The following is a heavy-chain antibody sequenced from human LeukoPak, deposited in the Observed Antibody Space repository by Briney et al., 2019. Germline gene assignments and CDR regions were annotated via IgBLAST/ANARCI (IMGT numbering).Heavy chain of an antibody. J-gene: IGHJ4*02. Sequence: GGSLRLSCPVSGFTFTIYAVHWVRQAPGKGLEWVAVTDGSNKYYADSVKGRFTISSDNSKNTLYLQMNSLRGEDTAVYYCAKDLIAGPPDYFDYWGQGTLVTVSS. CDR2: TDGSNK. V-gene: IGHV3-30-3*01. CDR1: GFTFTIYA. D-gene: IGHD1-14*01. CDR3: AKDLIAGPPDYFDY.